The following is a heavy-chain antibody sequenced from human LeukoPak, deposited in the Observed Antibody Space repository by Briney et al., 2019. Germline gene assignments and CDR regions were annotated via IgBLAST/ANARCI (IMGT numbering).Heavy chain of an antibody. Sequence: GASVKVSCKASGYTFTSYGISWVRQAPGQGLEWMGWISGYNGNTNSAQSLQGRATMTTDTSTSTAYMELRSLRSDDTAVYYCARDRGSITIFRNSPDYWGQGTLVTVSS. CDR1: GYTFTSYG. CDR3: ARDRGSITIFRNSPDY. D-gene: IGHD3-3*01. V-gene: IGHV1-18*01. J-gene: IGHJ4*02. CDR2: ISGYNGNT.